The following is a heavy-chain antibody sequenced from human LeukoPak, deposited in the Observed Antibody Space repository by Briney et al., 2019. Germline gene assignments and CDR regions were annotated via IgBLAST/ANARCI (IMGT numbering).Heavy chain of an antibody. CDR1: GGTFSSYA. D-gene: IGHD2-2*01. CDR2: IIPIFGTA. J-gene: IGHJ6*02. V-gene: IGHV1-69*13. Sequence: ASVKVSCKASGGTFSSYATSWVRQAPGQGLEWMGGIIPIFGTANYAQKFQGRVTITADESTSTAYMELSSLRSEDTAVYYCAGYCSSTSCPHADYYYGMDVWGQGTTVTVSS. CDR3: AGYCSSTSCPHADYYYGMDV.